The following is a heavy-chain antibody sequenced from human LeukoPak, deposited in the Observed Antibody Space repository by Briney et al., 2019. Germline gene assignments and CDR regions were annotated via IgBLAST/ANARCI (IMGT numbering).Heavy chain of an antibody. CDR1: GYTFTNYY. D-gene: IGHD1-1*01. CDR3: ARGVTTGTMRGHFDY. V-gene: IGHV1-46*01. CDR2: INPSDGNI. Sequence: GASVKVSCKTSGYTFTNYYIHWVRQAPGQGLEWMGIINPSDGNIRYIQKFQGRVTMTRDTSTSTVYMELSSLRSEDTAMYYCARGVTTGTMRGHFDYWGQGTLVTVSS. J-gene: IGHJ4*02.